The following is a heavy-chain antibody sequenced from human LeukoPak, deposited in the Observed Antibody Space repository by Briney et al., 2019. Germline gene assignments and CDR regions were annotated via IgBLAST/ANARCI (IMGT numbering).Heavy chain of an antibody. CDR1: GFTFSDYY. CDR3: GRAPHYGTYGPYYYVMDV. CDR2: ISSSSSYT. J-gene: IGHJ6*02. V-gene: IGHV3-11*06. Sequence: GGSLRLSCAASGFTFSDYYMSWIRQAPGKGLEWVSYISSSSSYTNYADSVKGRFTISRDNAKNSLYLQMNSLRAEDTAVYYCGRAPHYGTYGPYYYVMDVWGQGTTVPVSS. D-gene: IGHD4-17*01.